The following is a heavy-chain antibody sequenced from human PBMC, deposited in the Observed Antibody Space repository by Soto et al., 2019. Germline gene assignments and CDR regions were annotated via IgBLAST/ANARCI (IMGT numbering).Heavy chain of an antibody. V-gene: IGHV3-23*01. CDR3: AKGSIEYSAAVDH. J-gene: IGHJ4*02. CDR1: GFSFSSYA. D-gene: IGHD5-12*01. CDR2: ISARGGSS. Sequence: EVQLLESGGDLVQPGGSLRLACAASGFSFSSYAMVWVRQAPGKGLEWVSVISARGGSSYFPDTVKGRCTISRDNFKNVLSLEVNSLRAEDPGKYFCAKGSIEYSAAVDHGGQGTLVFVSS.